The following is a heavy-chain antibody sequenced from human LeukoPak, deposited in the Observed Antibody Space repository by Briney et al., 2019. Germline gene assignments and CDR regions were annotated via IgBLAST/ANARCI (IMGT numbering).Heavy chain of an antibody. CDR1: GFNFNIYH. Sequence: GGSLRLSCVASGFNFNIYHMTWVRQAPGEGLEWVSIITFSADTTYYADSVKGQFTISRDNSKNTLYLQMNSLRAEDTAVYYCAKKSQSRGRGAFDIWGQGTMVTVSS. V-gene: IGHV3-23*01. CDR3: AKKSQSRGRGAFDI. CDR2: ITFSADTT. D-gene: IGHD3-10*01. J-gene: IGHJ3*02.